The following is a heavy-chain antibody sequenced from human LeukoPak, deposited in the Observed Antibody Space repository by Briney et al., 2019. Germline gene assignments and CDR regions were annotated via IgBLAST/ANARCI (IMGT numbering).Heavy chain of an antibody. D-gene: IGHD2-2*01. V-gene: IGHV3-23*01. CDR2: VRGSGTAT. Sequence: GGSLRLSCAASGFTFSTYAMTWVRQAPGKGLEWVSAVRGSGTATYYADSVKGRFTISRDSYKNMLYLQMNSLRAEDTAIYYCAKDRSSATSCSNYWGRGTLVTVSS. CDR1: GFTFSTYA. J-gene: IGHJ4*02. CDR3: AKDRSSATSCSNY.